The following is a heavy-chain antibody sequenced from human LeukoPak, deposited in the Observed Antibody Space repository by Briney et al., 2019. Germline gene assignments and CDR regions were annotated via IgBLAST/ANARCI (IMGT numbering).Heavy chain of an antibody. CDR1: GYTFNTYG. CDR3: ARDPGGATPYYYYYYMDV. D-gene: IGHD1-26*01. V-gene: IGHV1-18*01. Sequence: ASVKVSCKASGYTFNTYGITWVRQAPGQGLEWMGWISGYNGKTKYAQKLQDRVTMTTDTSTSTAYMELRSLRSDDTAVYYCARDPGGATPYYYYYYMDVWSKGTTVTVSS. CDR2: ISGYNGKT. J-gene: IGHJ6*03.